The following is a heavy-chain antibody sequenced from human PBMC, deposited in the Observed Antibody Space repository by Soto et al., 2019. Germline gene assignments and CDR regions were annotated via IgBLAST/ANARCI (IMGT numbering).Heavy chain of an antibody. CDR2: IYYSGST. CDR3: ARDRDYDFWSGYYGVDV. V-gene: IGHV4-31*03. D-gene: IGHD3-3*01. J-gene: IGHJ6*02. Sequence: SETLFLTCTVSGGSISSGGYYWSWIRQHPGRGLEWIGYIYYSGSTYYNPSLKSRVTISVDTSKNQFSLKLSSVTAADTAVYYCARDRDYDFWSGYYGVDVWGQGTTVTVSS. CDR1: GGSISSGGYY.